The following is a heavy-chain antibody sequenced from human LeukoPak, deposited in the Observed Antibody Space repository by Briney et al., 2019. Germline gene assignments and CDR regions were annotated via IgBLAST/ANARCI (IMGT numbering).Heavy chain of an antibody. CDR2: ISSGSTI. CDR3: AREESNYYDSIGPSDY. CDR1: GFTFSSYE. Sequence: GGSLRLSCAGYGFTFSSYEMNWVRQAPGKGLEWVSYISSGSTIYYADSVKGRFTISRDNAKNSLYLQMNSLRAEDTAVYYCAREESNYYDSIGPSDYWGQGTLVTVSS. V-gene: IGHV3-48*03. J-gene: IGHJ4*02. D-gene: IGHD3-22*01.